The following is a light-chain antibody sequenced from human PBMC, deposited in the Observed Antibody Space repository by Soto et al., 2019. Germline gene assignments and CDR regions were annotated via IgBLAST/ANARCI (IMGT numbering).Light chain of an antibody. CDR2: AAS. Sequence: DIQMTQSPSSLSASIGDRITITCRASQGISNYVAWYQQKPGKVPKLLIYAASTLQSGVPSRFSGSGSGTDFTITISSLQPEDVATDYCQKCDSAPFTFGPGTKVDIK. CDR3: QKCDSAPFT. CDR1: QGISNY. J-gene: IGKJ3*01. V-gene: IGKV1-27*01.